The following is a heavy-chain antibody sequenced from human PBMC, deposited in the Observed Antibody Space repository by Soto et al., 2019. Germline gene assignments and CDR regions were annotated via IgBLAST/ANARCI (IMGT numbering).Heavy chain of an antibody. CDR3: ARDIVVVSYYYYGMDV. Sequence: QVQLVESGGCVVQPGRSLRLSCAASGFTFSSYAMHWVLHAPGKGLEWVAVISYDGSNKYYADPVKGRFTISRDNSKNSLDMQMNSLRAEDTAVYYCARDIVVVSYYYYGMDVCGQGTTVTVS. J-gene: IGHJ6*02. V-gene: IGHV3-30-3*01. CDR1: GFTFSSYA. D-gene: IGHD2-15*01. CDR2: ISYDGSNK.